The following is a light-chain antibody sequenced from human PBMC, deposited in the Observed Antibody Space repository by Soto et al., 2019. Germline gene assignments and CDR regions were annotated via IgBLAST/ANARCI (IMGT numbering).Light chain of an antibody. CDR2: EVS. Sequence: QSVLTQPPSASGSTGQSVTISCTGTSRDVGGYNYVSWYQQHPGKAPKLLIYEVSERPSGVPDRFSGSKSGNTASLTVSGLQAEDEADYYCSSYAGNNNLAFGGGTKLTVL. CDR3: SSYAGNNNLA. CDR1: SRDVGGYNY. V-gene: IGLV2-8*01. J-gene: IGLJ2*01.